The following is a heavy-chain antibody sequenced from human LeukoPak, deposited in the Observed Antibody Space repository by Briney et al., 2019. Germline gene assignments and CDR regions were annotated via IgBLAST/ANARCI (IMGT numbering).Heavy chain of an antibody. V-gene: IGHV3-30*18. CDR3: AKVGDYGDYALDY. CDR1: GFTFSAFA. CDR2: ISYDGSYK. Sequence: GGSLRLSCAASGFTFSAFAMSWVRQAPGKGLEWVAVISYDGSYKYYADSVKGRFTISRDNSKNTLYLQMNSLRAEDTAVYYCAKVGDYGDYALDYWGQGTLVTVSS. J-gene: IGHJ4*02. D-gene: IGHD4-17*01.